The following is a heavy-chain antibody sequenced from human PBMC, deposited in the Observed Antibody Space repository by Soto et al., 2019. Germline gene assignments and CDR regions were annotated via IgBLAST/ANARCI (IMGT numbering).Heavy chain of an antibody. V-gene: IGHV3-7*01. Sequence: GGSLRLSCAASGFTFSSYWMSWVRQAPGKGLEWVANIKQDGSEKYYVDSVKGRFTISRDNAKNSLYLQMNSLRAEDTAVYYCARDLSNWNYVEGTSYYYYYMDVWGKGTTVTVSS. J-gene: IGHJ6*03. CDR3: ARDLSNWNYVEGTSYYYYYMDV. D-gene: IGHD1-7*01. CDR2: IKQDGSEK. CDR1: GFTFSSYW.